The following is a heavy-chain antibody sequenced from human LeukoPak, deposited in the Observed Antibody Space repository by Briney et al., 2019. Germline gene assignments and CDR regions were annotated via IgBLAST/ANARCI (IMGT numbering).Heavy chain of an antibody. CDR1: GGSISSGDYY. CDR2: IYYSGST. CDR3: ARDLGYCSGGSCYSWFDP. Sequence: SETLSLTCTVSGGSISSGDYYWSWIRQPPGKGLEWIGYIYYSGSTYYNPSLKSRVTISVDTSKNQFSLKLSSVTAADTAVYYCARDLGYCSGGSCYSWFDPWGQGTLVTIS. V-gene: IGHV4-30-4*01. J-gene: IGHJ5*02. D-gene: IGHD2-15*01.